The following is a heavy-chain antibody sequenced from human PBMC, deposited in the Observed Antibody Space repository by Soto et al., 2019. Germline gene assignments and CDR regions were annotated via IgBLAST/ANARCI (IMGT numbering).Heavy chain of an antibody. D-gene: IGHD2-15*01. CDR2: ISAYNGNT. V-gene: IGHV1-18*01. J-gene: IGHJ3*02. Sequence: ASVKVSCKASGYTFTSYGISWVRQAPGQGLEWMGWISAYNGNTNYAQKLQGRVTMTTDTSTSTAYMELRSLRSDDTAVYYCARVRMPGYCSGGSCYPDAFDIWGQGTMVTVSS. CDR1: GYTFTSYG. CDR3: ARVRMPGYCSGGSCYPDAFDI.